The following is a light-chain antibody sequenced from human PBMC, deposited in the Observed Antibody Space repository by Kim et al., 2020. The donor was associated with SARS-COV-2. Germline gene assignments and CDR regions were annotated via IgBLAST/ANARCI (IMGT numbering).Light chain of an antibody. Sequence: DIQMTQSPSSLSASVGDRVTITCRASQSIGNCLAWYQQKPGKAPKLLIYKASSLESGVPSRFSGSGSDTEFTLTISSLQPDDFAAYYCQHDYSYPLTFGGGTKVDIK. V-gene: IGKV1-5*03. CDR3: QHDYSYPLT. CDR1: QSIGNC. CDR2: KAS. J-gene: IGKJ4*01.